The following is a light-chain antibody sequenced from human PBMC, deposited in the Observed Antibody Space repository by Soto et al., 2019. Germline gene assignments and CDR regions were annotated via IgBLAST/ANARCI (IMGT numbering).Light chain of an antibody. V-gene: IGLV2-14*03. CDR3: SSYRASSSTHDV. CDR1: SSDVGGYNY. J-gene: IGLJ1*01. Sequence: QSALTQPASLSGSPGQSITISCTGTSSDVGGYNYVSWYQQHPGKAPKLMIYDVSNRPSGVSNRFSGSKSGNTATRTISGLQAEDEADYYGSSYRASSSTHDVFGTGTKLTVL. CDR2: DVS.